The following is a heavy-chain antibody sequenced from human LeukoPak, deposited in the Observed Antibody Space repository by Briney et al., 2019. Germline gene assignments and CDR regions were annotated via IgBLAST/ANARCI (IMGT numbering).Heavy chain of an antibody. Sequence: SETLSLTCTVSGVSISSYYWSWIRQPPGKGLEWIGHIYNTGSTNYNPSLKSRVTISIDTSKNQFSLKLSSVTAADTAVYYCARERLVTFDYWGQGTLVTVSS. CDR2: IYNTGST. CDR3: ARERLVTFDY. D-gene: IGHD2-21*02. J-gene: IGHJ4*02. V-gene: IGHV4-59*01. CDR1: GVSISSYY.